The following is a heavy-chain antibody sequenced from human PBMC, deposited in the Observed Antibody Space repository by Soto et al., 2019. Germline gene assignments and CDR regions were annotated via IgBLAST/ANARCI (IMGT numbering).Heavy chain of an antibody. Sequence: QVQLVQSGAEVKKPGSSVTVSCKASGGTFSSYTISWVRQAPGQGLEWMGGIIPIFGTANYAQKFQGRVTITADESTSTAYMGLSSLRSEDTAVYYRARGNHRWLQLWYFDLWGRGTLVTVSS. CDR2: IIPIFGTA. D-gene: IGHD2-15*01. V-gene: IGHV1-69*12. CDR3: ARGNHRWLQLWYFDL. CDR1: GGTFSSYT. J-gene: IGHJ2*01.